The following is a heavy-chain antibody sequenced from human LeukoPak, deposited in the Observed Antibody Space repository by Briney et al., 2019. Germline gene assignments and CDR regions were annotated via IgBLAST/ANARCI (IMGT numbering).Heavy chain of an antibody. D-gene: IGHD5-12*01. CDR1: GFTFSSYS. CDR2: ISSSSSYI. CDR3: AREEDVDIVATGPDGFDY. V-gene: IGHV3-21*01. Sequence: PGGSLRLSCAASGFTFSSYSMNWVRQAPGKGLEWVSSISSSSSYIYYADSVKGRFTISRDNAKNSLYLQMNSLRAEDTAVYYCAREEDVDIVATGPDGFDYWGQGTLVTVSS. J-gene: IGHJ4*02.